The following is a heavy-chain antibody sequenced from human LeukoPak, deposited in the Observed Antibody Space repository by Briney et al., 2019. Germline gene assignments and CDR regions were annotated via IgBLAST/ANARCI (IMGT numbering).Heavy chain of an antibody. V-gene: IGHV4-39*01. D-gene: IGHD1-26*01. CDR1: GGSISSSPYY. Sequence: SETLSLTCTVSGGSISSSPYYWGWIRQAPGKGLEWIGNIYYSGSTFYNPSLKSRFTISVDTSKNQFSLKLSSVTAADTAVYYCARVGVLNWFDPWGQGTPVTVSS. CDR2: IYYSGST. J-gene: IGHJ5*02. CDR3: ARVGVLNWFDP.